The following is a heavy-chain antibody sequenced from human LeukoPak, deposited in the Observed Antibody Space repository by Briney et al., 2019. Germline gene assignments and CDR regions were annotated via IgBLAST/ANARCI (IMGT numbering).Heavy chain of an antibody. Sequence: GGSLRLSCAASGLDFSSNWMHWFRHAPGQGLVWVSRIKGDGISTNYADSVKGRFTISRDIAKNTLYLQMNSLRAEGTGVYYCAKDHYWSIDYWGRGTLVTVSS. CDR1: GLDFSSNW. J-gene: IGHJ4*02. V-gene: IGHV3-74*01. CDR2: IKGDGIST. CDR3: AKDHYWSIDY. D-gene: IGHD3-3*01.